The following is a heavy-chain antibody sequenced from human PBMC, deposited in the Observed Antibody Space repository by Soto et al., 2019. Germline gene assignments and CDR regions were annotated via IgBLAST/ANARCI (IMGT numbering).Heavy chain of an antibody. D-gene: IGHD3-22*01. Sequence: SLRLSCAASGFTFSSYAMHWVRQAPGKGLEWVAVISYDGSNKYYADSVKGRFTISRDNSKNTLYLQMNSLRAEDTAVYYCARDPGYDSSGYYYESASDIWGQGTMVTVSS. CDR2: ISYDGSNK. CDR1: GFTFSSYA. CDR3: ARDPGYDSSGYYYESASDI. V-gene: IGHV3-30-3*01. J-gene: IGHJ3*02.